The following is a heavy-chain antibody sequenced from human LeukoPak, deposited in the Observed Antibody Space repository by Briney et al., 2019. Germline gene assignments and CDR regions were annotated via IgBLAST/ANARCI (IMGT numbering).Heavy chain of an antibody. CDR2: FDPEDGET. CDR3: ATAPGRQWLVLPLDC. J-gene: IGHJ4*02. CDR1: GYTLTELS. D-gene: IGHD6-19*01. Sequence: GASVKVSCKVSGYTLTELSMHWVRQAPGKGLEWMGGFDPEDGETIYAQKFQGRVTMTEDTSTDTAYMELSSLRSEDTAVYYCATAPGRQWLVLPLDCWGQGTLVTVSS. V-gene: IGHV1-24*01.